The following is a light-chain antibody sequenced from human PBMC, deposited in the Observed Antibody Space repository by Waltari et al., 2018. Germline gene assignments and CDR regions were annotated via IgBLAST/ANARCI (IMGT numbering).Light chain of an antibody. Sequence: DIHMTQSPSSLSASVGERVNITCQASEDIKNYLNWYQQKPGTAPKLLIYDASNLQTGVPSRVSGGGVGTDFTLTISGLQPEDIATYFCQQYHTLLSFGGGTKVELK. J-gene: IGKJ4*01. CDR3: QQYHTLLS. CDR2: DAS. CDR1: EDIKNY. V-gene: IGKV1-33*01.